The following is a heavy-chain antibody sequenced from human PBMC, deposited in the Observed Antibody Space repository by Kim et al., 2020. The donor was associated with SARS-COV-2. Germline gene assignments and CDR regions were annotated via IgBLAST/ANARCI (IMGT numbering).Heavy chain of an antibody. CDR1: GITFSNAW. D-gene: IGHD3-16*01. CDR2: IKSETDGGTA. V-gene: IGHV3-15*01. J-gene: IGHJ4*02. Sequence: GGSLRLSCAVSGITFSNAWFNWVRQSPGKGLEWVGRIKSETDGGTADLAAPVKGRFANSRDDSKNTLYLLMNNVKTDDSALYYCTTVFMRWGQGTLVTVSS. CDR3: TTVFMR.